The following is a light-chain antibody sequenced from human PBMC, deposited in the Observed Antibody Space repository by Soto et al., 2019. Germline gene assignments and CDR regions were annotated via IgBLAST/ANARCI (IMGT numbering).Light chain of an antibody. CDR1: NIGREN. CDR2: DDN. Sequence: SSELTQPPSVSVAPRQTARITCGGENIGRENVHWHQQKPGQAPVVVVYDDNDRPSGIPERFSGSKSGNMATLTISRVEAGDEADYYCQLWDTNSDHPVFGGGTKLTVL. CDR3: QLWDTNSDHPV. V-gene: IGLV3-21*02. J-gene: IGLJ3*02.